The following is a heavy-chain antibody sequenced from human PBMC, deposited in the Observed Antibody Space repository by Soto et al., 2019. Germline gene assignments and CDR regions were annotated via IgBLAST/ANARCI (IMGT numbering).Heavy chain of an antibody. J-gene: IGHJ4*02. CDR2: MYHSGDS. Sequence: PSETLSLTCAVSGGSISTDNWWSWVRQPPGKGLEWIGEMYHSGDSNFNPSLKSRVTISVDKSKNQFSMQMASVTAAETALYYCKRASASSMLRGVVINWGRGTQVTVSS. V-gene: IGHV4-4*02. CDR1: GGSISTDNW. D-gene: IGHD3-10*01. CDR3: KRASASSMLRGVVIN.